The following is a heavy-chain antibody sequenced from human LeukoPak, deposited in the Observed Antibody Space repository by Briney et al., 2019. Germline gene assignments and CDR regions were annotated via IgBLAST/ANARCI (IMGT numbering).Heavy chain of an antibody. V-gene: IGHV4-30-2*01. D-gene: IGHD3-16*01. Sequence: SETLSLTCAVSGGSISSGGYYWSWIRQPPGKGLEWIGYIYHSGSTYYNPSLKSRVTISVDRSKNQFSLKLSSVTASDTAVYYCARSLSPDLYYFDYWGQGTLVTVSS. CDR3: ARSLSPDLYYFDY. J-gene: IGHJ4*02. CDR1: GGSISSGGYY. CDR2: IYHSGST.